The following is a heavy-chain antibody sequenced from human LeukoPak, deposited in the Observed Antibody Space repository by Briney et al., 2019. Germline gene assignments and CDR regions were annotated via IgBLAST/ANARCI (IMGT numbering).Heavy chain of an antibody. J-gene: IGHJ4*02. V-gene: IGHV3-21*01. CDR3: ATETIGRHYDY. Sequence: GGSLRLSCAASGFTFSSYWMHWVRQAPGKGLEWVSSIGPTGTDRYYADSVRGRFTISRDNAKNSMYLQMDSLRDEDTADYYCATETIGRHYDYWGQGTLLTVSS. CDR1: GFTFSSYW. D-gene: IGHD1-14*01. CDR2: IGPTGTDR.